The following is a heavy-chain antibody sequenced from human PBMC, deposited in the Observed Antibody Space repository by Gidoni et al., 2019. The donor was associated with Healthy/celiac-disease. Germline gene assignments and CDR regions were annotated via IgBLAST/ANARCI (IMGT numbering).Heavy chain of an antibody. CDR1: GGSFSGYY. V-gene: IGHV4-34*01. D-gene: IGHD4-17*01. J-gene: IGHJ4*02. CDR3: ARTVTTPCFDY. Sequence: QVLLQQRGAGLLKHSETMSLTCAVDGGSFSGYYWSWIRQPPGKGLEWSGEINHSGSTNDNPALRCRVTVSVDTSKDQFALKLSSGTSADTAVYCFARTVTTPCFDYWGEGTLVTVSS. CDR2: INHSGST.